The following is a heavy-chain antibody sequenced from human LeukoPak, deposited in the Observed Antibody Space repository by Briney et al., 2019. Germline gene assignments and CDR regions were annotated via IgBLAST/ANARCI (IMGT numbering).Heavy chain of an antibody. CDR3: ARTTIFGVGFDY. CDR2: TYSGGST. D-gene: IGHD3-3*01. J-gene: IGHJ4*02. V-gene: IGHV3-53*01. CDR1: GFTVSSNY. Sequence: AGGSLRLSCAVSGFTVSSNYRSWVRQAPGKGLEWVSVTYSGGSTYYADSVKGRFTISRDNSKNTLYLQMNSLRAEDTAVYYCARTTIFGVGFDYWGQGTLVTASS.